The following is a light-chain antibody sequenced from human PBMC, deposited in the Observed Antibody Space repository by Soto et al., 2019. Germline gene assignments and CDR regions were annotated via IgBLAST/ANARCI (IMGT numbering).Light chain of an antibody. J-gene: IGLJ2*01. CDR2: AVT. Sequence: QSALTQPASVSGSPGQSITISCTGTSSDVGAYNYVSWYQQHPGRAPKLIIYAVTNRPLGVSNRFSGSKSANLASLTISGLQAEDDADYYCSSYTSDDTVVFGGGTKLTVL. CDR3: SSYTSDDTVV. V-gene: IGLV2-14*01. CDR1: SSDVGAYNY.